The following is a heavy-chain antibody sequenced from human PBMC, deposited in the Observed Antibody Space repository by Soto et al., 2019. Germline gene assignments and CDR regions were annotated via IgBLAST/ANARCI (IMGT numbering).Heavy chain of an antibody. J-gene: IGHJ4*02. V-gene: IGHV3-23*01. CDR3: ARWSYLDY. CDR1: GFSFGSYA. Sequence: AGSLRLSCAASGFSFGSYALSWVRQAPGKGLEWVSTISGSDGKTFYADFVKGRFSISRDTSQSTLYLQMNSLRADDTAMYYCARWSYLDYWGQGTRVTVSS. D-gene: IGHD2-15*01. CDR2: ISGSDGKT.